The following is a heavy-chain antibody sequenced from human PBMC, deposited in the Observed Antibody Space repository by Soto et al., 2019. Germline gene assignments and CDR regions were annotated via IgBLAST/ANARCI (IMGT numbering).Heavy chain of an antibody. CDR1: CGSISSGGYY. J-gene: IGHJ5*02. CDR3: ARGATDNWFDP. D-gene: IGHD5-12*01. V-gene: IGHV4-31*03. Sequence: PSETLSLTCTVSCGSISSGGYYWSWIRQHPGKGLEWIGYIYYSGSTYYNPSLKSRVTISVDTSKNQFSLKLSSVAAADTAVYYCARGATDNWFDPWGQGTLVTVSS. CDR2: IYYSGST.